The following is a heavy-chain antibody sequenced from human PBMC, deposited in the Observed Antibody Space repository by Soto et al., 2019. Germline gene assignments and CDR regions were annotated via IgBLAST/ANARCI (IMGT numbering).Heavy chain of an antibody. CDR1: GYTLTELS. CDR3: ATVVIGTVEYYYYGMDV. CDR2: FDPEDGET. D-gene: IGHD3-22*01. V-gene: IGHV1-24*01. J-gene: IGHJ6*02. Sequence: GASVKVSCKVSGYTLTELSMHWVRQAPGKGLEWMGGFDPEDGETIYAQKFQGRVTMTEDTSTDTAYMELSSLRSEDTAVYYCATVVIGTVEYYYYGMDVWGQGTTVTVSS.